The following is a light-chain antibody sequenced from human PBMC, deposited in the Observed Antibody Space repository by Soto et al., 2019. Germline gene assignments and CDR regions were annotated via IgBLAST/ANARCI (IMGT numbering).Light chain of an antibody. J-gene: IGKJ4*01. CDR3: QQHSNYPIT. V-gene: IGKV1-5*03. Sequence: DIQMTQSPSTLSASVGDRVTITCRASRNIGSWLAWYQQKAGKAPNLLIYRASILETGVPSRFSGSASGTEFTLTISSLQPDDFATNYCQQHSNYPITFGGGTKVDSK. CDR1: RNIGSW. CDR2: RAS.